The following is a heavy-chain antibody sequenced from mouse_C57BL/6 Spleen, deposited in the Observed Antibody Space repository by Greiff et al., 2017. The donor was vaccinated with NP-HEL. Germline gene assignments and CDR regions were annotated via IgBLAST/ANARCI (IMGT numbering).Heavy chain of an antibody. CDR1: GYAFSSSW. D-gene: IGHD1-1*01. J-gene: IGHJ2*01. Sequence: QVQLQQSGPELVKPGASVKISCKASGYAFSSSWMNWVKQRPGKGLEWIGRIYPGDGDTNYNGKFKGKATLTADKSSSTAYMQLSSLTSEDSAVYFCARGGNYYGSRTRDFDYWGQGTTLTVSS. CDR3: ARGGNYYGSRTRDFDY. CDR2: IYPGDGDT. V-gene: IGHV1-82*01.